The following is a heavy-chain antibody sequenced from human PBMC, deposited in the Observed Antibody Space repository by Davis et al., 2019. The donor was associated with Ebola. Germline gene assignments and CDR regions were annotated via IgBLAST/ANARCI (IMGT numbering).Heavy chain of an antibody. CDR3: ANLAGYYYDSSGYYRTSYYFDY. CDR2: LGTSADT. D-gene: IGHD3-22*01. J-gene: IGHJ4*02. CDR1: GFVFRNYV. Sequence: GGSLRLSCAASGFVFRNYVMSWVRQAPGKGLEWVSTLGTSADTYYADSVKGRFTISRDNAKNSLYLQMNSLRAEDTAVYYCANLAGYYYDSSGYYRTSYYFDYWGQGTLVTVSS. V-gene: IGHV3-69-1*01.